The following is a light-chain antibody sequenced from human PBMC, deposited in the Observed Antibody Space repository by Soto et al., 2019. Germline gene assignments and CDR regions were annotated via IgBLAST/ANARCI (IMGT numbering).Light chain of an antibody. V-gene: IGKV1-17*01. CDR3: LQHNSYPRT. Sequence: DIQMTQSPSSLSASVGDRVTITCRASQGIGNGLGWFQQKPGRAPKRLMYAASSLESGVPPRFSGSGYGTEFTLTISSLQPEDFATYYCLQHNSYPRTFGQGTKVEIK. CDR1: QGIGNG. CDR2: AAS. J-gene: IGKJ1*01.